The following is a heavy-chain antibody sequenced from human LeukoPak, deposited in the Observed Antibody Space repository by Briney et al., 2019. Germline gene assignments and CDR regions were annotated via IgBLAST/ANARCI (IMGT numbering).Heavy chain of an antibody. CDR1: GFTFNRYS. V-gene: IGHV3-21*05. CDR3: ARWGLGPSFDY. CDR2: INAGSDYI. Sequence: KTGGSLRLSCAASGFTFNRYSMNWVRQAPGKGLEWISYINAGSDYIYYADSVEGRFTISRDNAKNSVSLQMNSLRAEDTAVYYCARWGLGPSFDYWGQGTLVTVSS. J-gene: IGHJ4*02. D-gene: IGHD1-26*01.